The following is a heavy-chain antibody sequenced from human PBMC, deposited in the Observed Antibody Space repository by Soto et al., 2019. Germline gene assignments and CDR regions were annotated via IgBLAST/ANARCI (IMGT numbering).Heavy chain of an antibody. Sequence: QVQLVQSGAEVKKPGSSVKVSCKASGGTFSSYAISWVRQAPGQGLEWMGGIIPIFGTANYAQKFQGRVTITADDSTSTAYMELSSLRSEDTAVYYFARLPSSWHHYYYYYGMDVWGQGTTVTVSS. CDR1: GGTFSSYA. CDR2: IIPIFGTA. D-gene: IGHD6-13*01. V-gene: IGHV1-69*01. J-gene: IGHJ6*02. CDR3: ARLPSSWHHYYYYYGMDV.